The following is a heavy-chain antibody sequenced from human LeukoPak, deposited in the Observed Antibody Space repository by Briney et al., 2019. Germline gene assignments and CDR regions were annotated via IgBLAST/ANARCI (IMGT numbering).Heavy chain of an antibody. J-gene: IGHJ3*02. V-gene: IGHV3-64*01. D-gene: IGHD1-1*01. CDR3: ARVRGSDRLERRRGGAFDI. Sequence: PGGSLRLSCAASGFTFSSYAMHWVRQAPGKGLEYVSAISSNGGSTYYANSVKGRFTISRDNSKNTLYLQMGSLRAEDMAVYYCARVRGSDRLERRRGGAFDIWGQGTMVTVSS. CDR1: GFTFSSYA. CDR2: ISSNGGST.